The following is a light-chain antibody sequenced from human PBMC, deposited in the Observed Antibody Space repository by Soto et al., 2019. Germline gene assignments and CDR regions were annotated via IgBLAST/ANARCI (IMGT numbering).Light chain of an antibody. V-gene: IGKV4-1*01. Sequence: DIVMTQSPDSLAVSLGERATINCKSSQSVLYSSNNKNYLAWYQQKPGQPPKLLIYWASTRESGVPDRFSGSGSGTDFTLTISILQAEDVAVYYCQHYYSTPYTFGQGTKVEI. CDR1: QSVLYSSNNKNY. CDR2: WAS. CDR3: QHYYSTPYT. J-gene: IGKJ2*01.